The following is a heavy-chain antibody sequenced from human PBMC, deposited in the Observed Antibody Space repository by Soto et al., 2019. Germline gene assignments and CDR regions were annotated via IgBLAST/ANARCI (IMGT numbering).Heavy chain of an antibody. CDR2: IWYDGSNK. J-gene: IGHJ4*02. CDR1: GFTFSSYG. CDR3: ASSHDYGDYQLAY. Sequence: QVQLVESWGGVVQPGRSLRLSCAASGFTFSSYGMHWVRQAPGKGLAWVEVIWYDGSNKYCADSVKGRFTISRDSSKNTLYLQMNRLRAEDTAVYYCASSHDYGDYQLAYWGQGTLVTVSS. V-gene: IGHV3-33*01. D-gene: IGHD4-17*01.